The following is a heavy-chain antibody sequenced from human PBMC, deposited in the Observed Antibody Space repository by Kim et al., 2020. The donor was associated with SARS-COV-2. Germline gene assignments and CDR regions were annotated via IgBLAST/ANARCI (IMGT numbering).Heavy chain of an antibody. V-gene: IGHV3-33*05. CDR3: ARDPNGDYAY. Sequence: GGSLRLSCAASGFTFSSYGMHWVRQAPGKGLEWVAVISYDGSNKYYADSVKGRFTISRDNSKNTLYLQMNSLRAEDTAVYYCARDPNGDYAYWGQGTLVTVSS. CDR1: GFTFSSYG. CDR2: ISYDGSNK. D-gene: IGHD4-17*01. J-gene: IGHJ4*02.